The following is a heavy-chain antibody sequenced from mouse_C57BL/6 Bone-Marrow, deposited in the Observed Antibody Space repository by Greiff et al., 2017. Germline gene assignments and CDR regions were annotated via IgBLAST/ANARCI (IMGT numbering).Heavy chain of an antibody. CDR3: ARGGGLAY. V-gene: IGHV5-4*03. D-gene: IGHD3-3*01. CDR1: GFTFSSYA. Sequence: DVMLVESGGGLVKPGGSLKLSCAASGFTFSSYAMSWVRQTPEKRLEWVATISDGGSYTYYPDNVTGRFTISRDNAKNNLYLQMSHLKSEDTAMYYCARGGGLAYWGQGTLVTVSA. J-gene: IGHJ3*01. CDR2: ISDGGSYT.